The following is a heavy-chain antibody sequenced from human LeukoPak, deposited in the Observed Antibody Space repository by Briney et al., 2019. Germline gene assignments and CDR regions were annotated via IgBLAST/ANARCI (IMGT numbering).Heavy chain of an antibody. CDR3: ARIDLVAAYWGVDY. J-gene: IGHJ4*02. CDR1: GGSISSYY. CDR2: IYYSGST. D-gene: IGHD2-15*01. V-gene: IGHV4-59*01. Sequence: SETLSLTCTVSGGSISSYYWSWIRQPPGKGLEWIGYIYYSGSTNYNPSLKSRVTISVDTSKNQFSLKLSSVTAADTAVYYCARIDLVAAYWGVDYWGQGTLVTVSS.